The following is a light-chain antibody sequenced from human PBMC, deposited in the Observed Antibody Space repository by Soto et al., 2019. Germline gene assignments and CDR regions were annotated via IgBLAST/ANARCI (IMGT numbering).Light chain of an antibody. CDR1: QSVSSY. J-gene: IGKJ1*01. V-gene: IGKV3-11*01. Sequence: EIVLTQSPATLSLSPGERATLSCRASQSVSSYLAWYQQKPGQAPRLLIYDASNRATGIPARFSGSGSGTDFTLTISSLEPEDFAVYYCQQRGNWPPSWTFGQGTKV. CDR2: DAS. CDR3: QQRGNWPPSWT.